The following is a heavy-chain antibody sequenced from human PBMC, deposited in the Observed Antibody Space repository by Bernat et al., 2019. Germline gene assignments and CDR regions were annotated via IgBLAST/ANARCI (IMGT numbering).Heavy chain of an antibody. J-gene: IGHJ4*02. CDR1: GGSMSSYY. D-gene: IGHD3-9*01. Sequence: QVQLQESGPGLVKPSETLSLICTVSGGSMSSYYWTWIRQPPGKGLEWIGYIYYSGSTNYNPSLKSRVTISVDTSKNQFSLKLSSVTAADTAVYYCARLHIRYFDYWGQGTLVTVSS. CDR3: ARLHIRYFDY. CDR2: IYYSGST. V-gene: IGHV4-59*01.